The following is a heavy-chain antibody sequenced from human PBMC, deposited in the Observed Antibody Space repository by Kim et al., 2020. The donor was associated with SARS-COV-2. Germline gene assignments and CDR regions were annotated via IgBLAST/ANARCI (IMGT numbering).Heavy chain of an antibody. D-gene: IGHD3-10*01. CDR3: AHSFNTWGVDWFDP. J-gene: IGHJ5*02. V-gene: IGHV2-5*01. Sequence: SPSLKSRLTITKDTSKNQVVLTMTNMDPVDTATYYCAHSFNTWGVDWFDPWGQGTLVTVSS.